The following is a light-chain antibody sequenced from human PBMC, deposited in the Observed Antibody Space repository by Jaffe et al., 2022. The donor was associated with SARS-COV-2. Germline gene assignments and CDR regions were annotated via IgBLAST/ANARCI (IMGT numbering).Light chain of an antibody. CDR2: DVT. Sequence: QSALTQPASVSGSPGQSITISCTGSSSDIGGYNYISWYQQHPGKAPKLMIYDVTSRPSGVSDRFSGSKSGNTASLTISGLQAEDEADYYCSSYTTTSPVLFGGGTKLTVL. V-gene: IGLV2-14*01. J-gene: IGLJ3*02. CDR3: SSYTTTSPVL. CDR1: SSDIGGYNY.